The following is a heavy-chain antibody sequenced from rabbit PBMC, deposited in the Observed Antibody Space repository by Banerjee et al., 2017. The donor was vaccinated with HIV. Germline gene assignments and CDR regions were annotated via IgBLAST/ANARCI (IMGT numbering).Heavy chain of an antibody. CDR2: T. V-gene: IGHV1S40*01. Sequence: TVYASWAKGRFTISKTSSTTVTLQMTSLTVADTATYFCAKIYRYDDYGDPFILWGPGTLVTVS. CDR3: AKIYRYDDYGDPFIL. J-gene: IGHJ4*01. D-gene: IGHD2-1*01.